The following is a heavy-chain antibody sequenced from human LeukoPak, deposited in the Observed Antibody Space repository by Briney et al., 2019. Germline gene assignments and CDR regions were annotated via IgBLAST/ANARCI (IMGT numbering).Heavy chain of an antibody. D-gene: IGHD6-19*01. CDR1: GDSVSTNRAS. CDR2: TYYKSAWYT. Sequence: SQTLSLTCAISGDSVSTNRASWNWIRQSPSRGLQWLGRTYYKSAWYTEYAESMKGRITINPDTPKNQFSLQLNSVTPEDTAVYYCARVSMDDNGWYANWFDPWGQGTLVTVSS. J-gene: IGHJ5*02. CDR3: ARVSMDDNGWYANWFDP. V-gene: IGHV6-1*01.